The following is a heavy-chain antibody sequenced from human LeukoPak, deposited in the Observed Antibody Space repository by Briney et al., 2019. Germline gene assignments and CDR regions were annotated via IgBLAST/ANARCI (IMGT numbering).Heavy chain of an antibody. D-gene: IGHD3-9*01. V-gene: IGHV3-30*02. CDR3: AKGPIYDILTGWRKTHNAFDI. CDR2: IRYDGRNK. CDR1: GFTFTTYW. J-gene: IGHJ3*02. Sequence: GGSLRLSCAASGFTFTTYWMSWVRQAPGKGLEWVAFIRYDGRNKYYADSVKGRFTISRDNSKNTLYLQMNSLRAEDTAVYYCAKGPIYDILTGWRKTHNAFDIWGQGTMVTVSS.